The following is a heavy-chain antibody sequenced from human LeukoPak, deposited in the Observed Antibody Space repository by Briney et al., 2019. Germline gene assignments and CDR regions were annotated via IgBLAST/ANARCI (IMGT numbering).Heavy chain of an antibody. CDR1: GFIFSDYA. CDR2: ITDNGINT. CDR3: TKDPNGDYVGAFDF. V-gene: IGHV3-23*01. J-gene: IGHJ3*01. Sequence: GGSLRLSCAASGFIFSDYAMTWVRQGPGERLEWVSSITDNGINTYYIDSVKGRFTISRDNSKSTLFLQMNSLRAEDTAVYYCTKDPNGDYVGAFDFWGQGTMVTVSS. D-gene: IGHD4-17*01.